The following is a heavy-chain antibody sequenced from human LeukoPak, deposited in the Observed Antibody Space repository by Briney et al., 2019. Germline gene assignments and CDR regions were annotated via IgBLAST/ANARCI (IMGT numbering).Heavy chain of an antibody. CDR2: ISWNSGSI. J-gene: IGHJ4*02. V-gene: IGHV3-9*01. D-gene: IGHD3-16*01. CDR3: ARSATYNYDRIEY. CDR1: GFTFDDYA. Sequence: PGGSLRLFCAASGFTFDDYAVHWVRQAPGKGLEWVSGISWNSGSIGYADSVKGRFTISRDNAKNSLYLQMNSLRAEDTALYYCARSATYNYDRIEYWGQGTLVTVSS.